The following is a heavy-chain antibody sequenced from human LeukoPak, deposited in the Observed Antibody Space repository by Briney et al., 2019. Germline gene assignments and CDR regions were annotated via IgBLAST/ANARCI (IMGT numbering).Heavy chain of an antibody. Sequence: GGSLRLSCAASGFTFDDYAMHWVRQAPGKGLEWVSGISWNSGSIGYVDSVKGRFTISRDNAKNSLYLQMSSLRAEDTAVYYCARDSSSWYGANNDYWGQGTLVTVSS. D-gene: IGHD6-13*01. CDR1: GFTFDDYA. CDR3: ARDSSSWYGANNDY. J-gene: IGHJ4*02. V-gene: IGHV3-9*01. CDR2: ISWNSGSI.